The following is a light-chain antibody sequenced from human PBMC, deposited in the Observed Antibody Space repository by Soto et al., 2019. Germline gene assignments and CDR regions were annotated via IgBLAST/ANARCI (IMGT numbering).Light chain of an antibody. J-gene: IGLJ1*01. CDR3: QSYDSSLSGYV. CDR2: GNN. V-gene: IGLV1-40*01. CDR1: SSNFGAGYD. Sequence: QSVLTQPPSVPGAPGQRVTISCTGSSSNFGAGYDVHWYQHLPGTAPKLLIYGNNNRPSGVPDRFSGSKSGTSASLAITGLQAEDEADYYCQSYDSSLSGYVFGTGTQVTVL.